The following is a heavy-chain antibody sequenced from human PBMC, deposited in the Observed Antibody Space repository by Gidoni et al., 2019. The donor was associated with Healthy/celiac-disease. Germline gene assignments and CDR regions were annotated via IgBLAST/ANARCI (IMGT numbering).Heavy chain of an antibody. J-gene: IGHJ4*02. Sequence: EVQLVEAGGGLVQPGRSLRRSCTASGFTFGTYAMSWFRQAPGKGLEWVGFIRSKTYGGTTEYAASVKGRFTISRDDSKTIAYLQMNSLKTEDTAVYYCTRVPSQYYDILTGYPYFDYWGQGTLVTVSS. V-gene: IGHV3-49*03. CDR3: TRVPSQYYDILTGYPYFDY. D-gene: IGHD3-9*01. CDR2: IRSKTYGGTT. CDR1: GFTFGTYA.